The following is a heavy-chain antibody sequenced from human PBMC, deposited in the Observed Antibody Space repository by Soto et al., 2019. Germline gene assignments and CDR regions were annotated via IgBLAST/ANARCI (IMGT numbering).Heavy chain of an antibody. CDR1: GFTFSRYS. Sequence: EVQLVESGGGLVQPGGSLRLSCAASGFTFSRYSMNWVRQAPGQGLEWVSYISSSSSTIYSADSVKGRFTISRDNAKNSLYLQMNSLRAEDTAVYYCAREADYVNWFDPWGQGTLVTVSS. V-gene: IGHV3-48*01. CDR2: ISSSSSTI. CDR3: AREADYVNWFDP. J-gene: IGHJ5*02. D-gene: IGHD4-17*01.